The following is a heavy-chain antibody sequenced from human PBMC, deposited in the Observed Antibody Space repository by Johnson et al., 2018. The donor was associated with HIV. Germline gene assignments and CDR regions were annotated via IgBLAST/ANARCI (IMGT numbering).Heavy chain of an antibody. D-gene: IGHD6-13*01. J-gene: IGHJ3*02. CDR1: GFTFDDYA. V-gene: IGHV3-9*01. CDR3: AKDGGYSIPWSAFDI. Sequence: VQLVESGGSLVQSGRSLRLSCAASGFTFDDYAMHWVRQAPGKGLEWVSGISGTSGVTYYADSVKGRFTISRDNAKNSLYLQMNSLSAEDTAVYYCAKDGGYSIPWSAFDIWGQGTMLTVSS. CDR2: ISGTSGVT.